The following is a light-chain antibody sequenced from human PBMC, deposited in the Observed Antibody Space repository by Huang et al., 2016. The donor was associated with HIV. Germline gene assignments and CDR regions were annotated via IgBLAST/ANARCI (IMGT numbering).Light chain of an antibody. CDR3: QYGET. V-gene: IGKV1-5*03. CDR2: KIS. Sequence: DIQMTQSPSTLSAFVGVRLTTTCRASQNISSWLAWYQQKPGKAPRLLIYKISSLESGVPSRFSGSGSGTEFTLTISSLQPDDIGTYYCQYGETFGQGSKVEVK. CDR1: QNISSW. J-gene: IGKJ1*01.